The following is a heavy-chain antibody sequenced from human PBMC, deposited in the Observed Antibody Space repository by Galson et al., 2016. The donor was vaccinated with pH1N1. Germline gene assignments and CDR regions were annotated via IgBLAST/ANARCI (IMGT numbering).Heavy chain of an antibody. CDR2: INSSGGST. CDR3: ARYSSIGARAQDF. D-gene: IGHD6-6*01. J-gene: IGHJ4*02. Sequence: SLRLSCAASGFTFSSYAMSWVRQAPGKGPEWVSGINSSGGSTYYADSVKGRFTISRDNSKNTMYLQMNSLRAEDTAVYYCARYSSIGARAQDFWAQGTLVTVSS. CDR1: GFTFSSYA. V-gene: IGHV3-23*01.